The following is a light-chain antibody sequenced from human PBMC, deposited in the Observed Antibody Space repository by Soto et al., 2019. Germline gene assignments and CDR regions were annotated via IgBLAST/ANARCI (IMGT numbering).Light chain of an antibody. Sequence: DIQMTQSPSTLSASVGDRVTITCRASQSISSWLAWYQQKPGKAPKLLIYDASSLESGVPSRFSGSGSGTEFTLTISSLQPDDVAVYYCQHYFNIPFTFGPGTKVDLK. CDR1: QSISSW. J-gene: IGKJ3*01. V-gene: IGKV1-5*01. CDR2: DAS. CDR3: QHYFNIPFT.